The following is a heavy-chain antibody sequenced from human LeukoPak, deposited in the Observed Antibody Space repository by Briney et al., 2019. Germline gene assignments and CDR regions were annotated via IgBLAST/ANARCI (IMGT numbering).Heavy chain of an antibody. D-gene: IGHD4-11*01. Sequence: SGTLSLTCAVSGYSIISGYYWGWIRQPPGKGLEWIGSIYHSGSTYYNPSLKSRVTISVDTSKNQFSLKLSSVTAADTAVYYCARAYSKLDYWGQGTLVTVSS. CDR3: ARAYSKLDY. CDR2: IYHSGST. J-gene: IGHJ4*02. V-gene: IGHV4-38-2*01. CDR1: GYSIISGYY.